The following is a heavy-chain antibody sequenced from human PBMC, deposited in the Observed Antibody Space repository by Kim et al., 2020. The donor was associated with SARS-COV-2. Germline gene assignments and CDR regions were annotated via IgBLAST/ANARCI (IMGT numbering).Heavy chain of an antibody. V-gene: IGHV3-11*03. D-gene: IGHD1-1*01. Sequence: GGSLRLSCAASGFTFSDYYMSWIRQAPGKGLEWVSYISSSSSYTNYADSVKGRFTISRDNAKNSLYLQMNSLRAEDTAVYYCARLWAPPLRASPGNYYFDYWGQGTLVTVSS. CDR2: ISSSSSYT. CDR3: ARLWAPPLRASPGNYYFDY. J-gene: IGHJ4*02. CDR1: GFTFSDYY.